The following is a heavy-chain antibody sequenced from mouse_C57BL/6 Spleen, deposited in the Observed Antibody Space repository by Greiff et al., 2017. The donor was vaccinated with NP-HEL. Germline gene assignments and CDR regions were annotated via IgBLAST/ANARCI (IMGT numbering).Heavy chain of an antibody. CDR3: ARELDSSGYGFAY. CDR1: GFTFSDYY. Sequence: EVKLVESEGGLVQPGSSMKLSCTASGFTFSDYYMAWVRQVPEKGLEWVANINYDGSSTYYLDSLKSRFIISRDNAKNILYLQMSSLKSEDTATYYCARELDSSGYGFAYWGQGTLVTVSA. D-gene: IGHD3-2*02. V-gene: IGHV5-16*01. CDR2: INYDGSST. J-gene: IGHJ3*01.